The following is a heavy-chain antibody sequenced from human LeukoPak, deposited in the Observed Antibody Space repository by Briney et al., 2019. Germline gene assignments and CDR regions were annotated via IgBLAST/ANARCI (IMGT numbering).Heavy chain of an antibody. CDR1: GGSISSSSYY. CDR2: IYYRGST. V-gene: IGHV4-39*01. D-gene: IGHD6-19*01. Sequence: SETLSLTCTVSGGSISSSSYYWGWIRQPPGKGLEWIGSIYYRGSTYYNMSLKSRVTITVDTSKNQFSLKLSSVTAADTAVYYCATTSLGYSSGWYYFDYWGQGTLVTVSS. J-gene: IGHJ4*02. CDR3: ATTSLGYSSGWYYFDY.